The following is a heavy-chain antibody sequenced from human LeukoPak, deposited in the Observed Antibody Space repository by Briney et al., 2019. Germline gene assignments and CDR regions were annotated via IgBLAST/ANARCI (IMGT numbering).Heavy chain of an antibody. CDR1: GGSISSYY. Sequence: SETLSLTCTVSGGSISSYYLSWIRQPPGKGLEWIGYIYYSGNTYYNPSLKSRVIISVDTSKNQFSLKVNSVTAADTAVYYCARTKPLDPFDFWGQGTLVTVSS. J-gene: IGHJ3*01. CDR2: IYYSGNT. V-gene: IGHV4-59*01. CDR3: ARTKPLDPFDF.